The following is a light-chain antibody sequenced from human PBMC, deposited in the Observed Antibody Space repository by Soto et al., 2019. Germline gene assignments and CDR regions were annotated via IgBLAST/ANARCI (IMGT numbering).Light chain of an antibody. V-gene: IGKV1-5*03. J-gene: IGKJ1*01. CDR1: QTISSW. Sequence: DIQTTQSPSTLSGSVGDRVTITCRASQTISSWLAWYQQKPGKAPKLLIYKASTLKSGVPSRFSGSGPGTEFTLTISSLQPDDFATYYCQHYNSYSEAFGQGTKVDIK. CDR3: QHYNSYSEA. CDR2: KAS.